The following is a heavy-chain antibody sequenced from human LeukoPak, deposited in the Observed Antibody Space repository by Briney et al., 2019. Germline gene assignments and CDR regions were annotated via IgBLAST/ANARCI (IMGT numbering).Heavy chain of an antibody. Sequence: SVKVSCKASGYSFTSYYMHWVRQAPGQGLEWMGIIDPSGGSTNYAQKFQGRITMTRDTSTSTVYMDLSSLTSEDTAIYYCASLGSGSSPIIDFDYWGQGTLVTVSS. J-gene: IGHJ4*02. CDR1: GYSFTSYY. CDR2: IDPSGGST. V-gene: IGHV1-46*01. CDR3: ASLGSGSSPIIDFDY. D-gene: IGHD3-10*01.